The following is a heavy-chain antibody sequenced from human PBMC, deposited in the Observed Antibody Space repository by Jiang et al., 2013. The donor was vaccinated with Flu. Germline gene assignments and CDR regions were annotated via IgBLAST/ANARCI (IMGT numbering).Heavy chain of an antibody. Sequence: GSGLVKPSQTLSLTCTVSGGSISSGGYYWTWIRQQPGKGLEWIGHIYYSGSTSYNPSLKSRVTMSLDTSKNQFSLKLRSVTAADTAMFYCARAEGDYDYDGGSYRPYYFHYWAREPWSPSPQ. CDR1: GGSISSGGYY. D-gene: IGHD3-16*02. CDR3: ARAEGDYDYDGGSYRPYYFHY. J-gene: IGHJ4*02. CDR2: IYYSGST. V-gene: IGHV4-31*03.